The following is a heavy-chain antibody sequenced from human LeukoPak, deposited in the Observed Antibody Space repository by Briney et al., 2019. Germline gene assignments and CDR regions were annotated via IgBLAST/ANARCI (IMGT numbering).Heavy chain of an antibody. CDR2: ISSSSSTI. Sequence: PGGSLRLSCAASGFTFSSYSMNWVRQAPGKGREWVSYISSSSSTIHYADPVKVRFTTSTSTAKDSLYLQMNSLRAEDTAVYYCARDDGWRDMVVVPAAIGWFDPWGEGTLVTVSS. CDR1: GFTFSSYS. CDR3: ARDDGWRDMVVVPAAIGWFDP. V-gene: IGHV3-48*01. D-gene: IGHD2-2*01. J-gene: IGHJ5*02.